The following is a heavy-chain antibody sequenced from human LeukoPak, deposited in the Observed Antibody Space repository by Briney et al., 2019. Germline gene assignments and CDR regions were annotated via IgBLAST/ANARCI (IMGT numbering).Heavy chain of an antibody. D-gene: IGHD4-17*01. CDR1: GFTFSSYW. CDR2: INSDGSST. Sequence: PGGSLRLSCAASGFTFSSYWMPWVRQAPGKGLVWVSRINSDGSSTSYADSVKGRFTISRDNAKNTLYLQMNSLRAEDTAVYYCARDGATRTKKYYFDYWGQGTLVTVSS. V-gene: IGHV3-74*01. CDR3: ARDGATRTKKYYFDY. J-gene: IGHJ4*02.